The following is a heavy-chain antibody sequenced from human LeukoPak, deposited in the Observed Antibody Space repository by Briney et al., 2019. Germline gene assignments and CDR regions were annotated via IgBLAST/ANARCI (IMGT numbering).Heavy chain of an antibody. CDR3: ARDSWRYYDSSGLWGGDY. CDR2: ISAYNGNT. J-gene: IGHJ4*02. V-gene: IGHV1-18*01. D-gene: IGHD3-22*01. CDR1: GYTFTSYG. Sequence: ASVKVSCKASGYTFTSYGISWVRQAPGQGLEWMGWISAYNGNTNYAQKLQGRVTMTTDTSTSTAYMEPRSLRSDDTAVYYCARDSWRYYDSSGLWGGDYWGQGTLVTVSS.